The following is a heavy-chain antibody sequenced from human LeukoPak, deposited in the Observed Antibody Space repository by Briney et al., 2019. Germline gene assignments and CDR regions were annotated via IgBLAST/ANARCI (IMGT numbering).Heavy chain of an antibody. J-gene: IGHJ4*02. D-gene: IGHD2-2*01. CDR1: GGSISSYY. Sequence: SETLSLTCTVSGGSISSYYWSWIRQPPGKGLEWIGYIYYSGSTNYNPSLKSRVTISVDTSKNQFSLKLSSVTAADTAVYYCARSRHYPLVFDYWGQGTLVTVSS. CDR2: IYYSGST. CDR3: ARSRHYPLVFDY. V-gene: IGHV4-59*12.